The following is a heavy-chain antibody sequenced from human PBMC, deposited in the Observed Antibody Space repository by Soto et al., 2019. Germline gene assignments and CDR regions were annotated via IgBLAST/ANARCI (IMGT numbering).Heavy chain of an antibody. CDR1: GGTFSSYT. V-gene: IGHV1-69*02. J-gene: IGHJ3*02. CDR3: AAGCHGAFDI. D-gene: IGHD1-1*01. CDR2: IIPILDIA. Sequence: QVQLVQSGAEVKKPGYSVKVSCKASGGTFSSYTISWVRQAPGQGREWMGRIIPILDIANYAQKFQCRVTITADKSTSTAYMELSSLRSEDTALYYCAAGCHGAFDIWGQVTMVTVSS.